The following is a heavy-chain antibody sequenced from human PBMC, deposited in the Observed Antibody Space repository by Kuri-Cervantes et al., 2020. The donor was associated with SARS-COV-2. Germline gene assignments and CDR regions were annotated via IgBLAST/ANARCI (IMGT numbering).Heavy chain of an antibody. CDR3: ARPYCTSSTCYDGTFDS. Sequence: SVKVSCKASGGTFSSYAVTWVRQAPGRGLEWMGRIIPLFGTTIYAEKFRGRVTLTADKPTNTAYMELSSLRSEDTAVYYCARPYCTSSTCYDGTFDSWGQGTLVTVSS. CDR2: IIPLFGTT. CDR1: GGTFSSYA. D-gene: IGHD2-2*01. J-gene: IGHJ4*02. V-gene: IGHV1-69*06.